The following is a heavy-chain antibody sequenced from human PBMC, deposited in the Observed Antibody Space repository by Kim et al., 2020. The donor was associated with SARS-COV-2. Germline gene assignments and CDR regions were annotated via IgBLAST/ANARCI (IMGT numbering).Heavy chain of an antibody. CDR3: ATGPRGIVVVSYYFDY. J-gene: IGHJ4*02. CDR2: FDPEDGET. V-gene: IGHV1-24*01. Sequence: ASVKVSCKVSGYTLTELSMHWVRQAPGKGLEWMGGFDPEDGETIYAQKFQGRVTMTEDTSTDTAYMELSSLRSEDTAVYYCATGPRGIVVVSYYFDYWGQGTLVTVSS. D-gene: IGHD3-22*01. CDR1: GYTLTELS.